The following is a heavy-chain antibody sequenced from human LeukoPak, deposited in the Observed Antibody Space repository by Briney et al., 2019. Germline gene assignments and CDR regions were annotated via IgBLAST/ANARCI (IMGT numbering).Heavy chain of an antibody. CDR1: GFTFSSYG. V-gene: IGHV3-30*18. Sequence: GGSLRLSCAASGFTFSSYGMHWVRQAPGKGLEWVAVISYDGSNKYYADSVKGRFTISRDNSKNTLYLQMNSLRAEDTAVYYCAKDSPNYGDYYGFMDVWGQGTTVTVSS. D-gene: IGHD4-17*01. J-gene: IGHJ6*02. CDR2: ISYDGSNK. CDR3: AKDSPNYGDYYGFMDV.